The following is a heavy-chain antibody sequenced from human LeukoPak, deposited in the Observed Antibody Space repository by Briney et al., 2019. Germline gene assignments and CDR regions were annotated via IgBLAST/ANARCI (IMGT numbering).Heavy chain of an antibody. CDR3: ARAMCGGSCYSGYYYGMDV. CDR1: GFTFSSYA. J-gene: IGHJ6*04. Sequence: GGSLRLSCAASGFTFSSYAMSWVRQAPGKGLEWVSAISGSGGSTYYADSVKGRFTISRDNSKNTLYLQMNSLRAEDTAVYYCARAMCGGSCYSGYYYGMDVWGKGTTVTVSS. D-gene: IGHD2-15*01. CDR2: ISGSGGST. V-gene: IGHV3-23*01.